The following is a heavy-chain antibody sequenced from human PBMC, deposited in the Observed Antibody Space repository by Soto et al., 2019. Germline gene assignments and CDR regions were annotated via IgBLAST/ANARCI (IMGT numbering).Heavy chain of an antibody. D-gene: IGHD5-12*01. V-gene: IGHV4-59*01. CDR1: GGSISSYY. CDR3: ARRSGFYYYGMDV. J-gene: IGHJ6*02. Sequence: QVQLQESGPGLVKPSETLSLTCTVSGGSISSYYWSWIRQPPGKGLEWVGYIYYSGSTNYNPSLKSRVNISVDTSKDQSSRKLSSVTAADTAVYYCARRSGFYYYGMDVWGQGTTVTVSS. CDR2: IYYSGST.